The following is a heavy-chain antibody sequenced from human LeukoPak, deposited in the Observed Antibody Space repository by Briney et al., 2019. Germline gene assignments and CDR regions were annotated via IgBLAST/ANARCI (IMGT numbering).Heavy chain of an antibody. CDR2: INHSGST. J-gene: IGHJ5*02. V-gene: IGHV4-34*01. CDR1: GGSFSGYY. CDR3: CGWNSSTLPRTRRCFDP. D-gene: IGHD1/OR15-1a*01. Sequence: SETLSLTCAVYGGSFSGYYWSWIRQPPGKGLKWIGEINHSGSTNYNPSLKSRLTISVDTSKNKFSLQLSSVTAADTAALYCCGWNSSTLPRTRRCFDPRGQGTLVTVSS.